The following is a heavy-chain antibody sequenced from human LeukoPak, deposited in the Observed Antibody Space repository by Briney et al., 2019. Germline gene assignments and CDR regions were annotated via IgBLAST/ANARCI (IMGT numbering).Heavy chain of an antibody. Sequence: GGSLRLSCAASGFSVSSNYMSWVRQAPGKGLEWVSGISGTGGETHYADSVKGRFTISSDNSKNTLYLQMTSLRAEDTAVYYCGPTLGYNYYMDVWGKGTTVTVSS. V-gene: IGHV3-23*01. D-gene: IGHD3-10*01. CDR2: ISGTGGET. CDR3: GPTLGYNYYMDV. CDR1: GFSVSSNY. J-gene: IGHJ6*03.